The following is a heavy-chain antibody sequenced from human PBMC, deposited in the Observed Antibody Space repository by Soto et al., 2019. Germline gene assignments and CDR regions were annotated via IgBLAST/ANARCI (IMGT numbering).Heavy chain of an antibody. CDR3: ARVVVPAASFDY. Sequence: TSETLSLTCTVSGGSISSYYWSWIRQPPGKGLEWIGDIYYSGSTNYNPSLKSRVTISVDTSKNQFSLKLSSVTAADTAVYYCARVVVPAASFDYWGQGTLVTVSS. V-gene: IGHV4-59*12. D-gene: IGHD2-2*01. CDR2: IYYSGST. CDR1: GGSISSYY. J-gene: IGHJ4*02.